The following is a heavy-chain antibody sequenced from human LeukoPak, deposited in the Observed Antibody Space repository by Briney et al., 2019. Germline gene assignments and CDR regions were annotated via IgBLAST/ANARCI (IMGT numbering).Heavy chain of an antibody. Sequence: GGSLRLSCAASGFTFNGYTMNWVRQPPGEGLKWVSSISGSGSSTYYADSVKGRFTISRDNSRNTLYLQMNGLRAEDTGVYYCAKSPELDYYYYYGMDVWGQGTTVTVSS. CDR2: ISGSGSST. D-gene: IGHD1-1*01. J-gene: IGHJ6*02. V-gene: IGHV3-23*01. CDR3: AKSPELDYYYYYGMDV. CDR1: GFTFNGYT.